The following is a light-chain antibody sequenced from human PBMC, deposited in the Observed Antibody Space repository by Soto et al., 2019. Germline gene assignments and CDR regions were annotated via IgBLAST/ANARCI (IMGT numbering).Light chain of an antibody. J-gene: IGKJ4*01. Sequence: EIVLTQSPGTLSLSPGERATLSCRASQSVSSSYLAWYQQKPGQAPRLLIYGASSRATGIPDRFSGSGSGTDFTLTISRLEPEDFAVEYCQHYGSLVLTFGGGTKVEIK. CDR2: GAS. CDR3: QHYGSLVLT. V-gene: IGKV3-20*01. CDR1: QSVSSSY.